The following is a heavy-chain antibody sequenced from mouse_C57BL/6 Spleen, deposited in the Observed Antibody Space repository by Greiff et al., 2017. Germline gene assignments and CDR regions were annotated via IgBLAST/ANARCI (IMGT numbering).Heavy chain of an antibody. V-gene: IGHV1-69*01. J-gene: IGHJ2*01. CDR3: ARIEDYFDY. CDR2: IDPSDSYT. CDR1: GYTFTSYW. Sequence: QVQLQQPGAELVMPGASVKLSCKASGYTFTSYWMHWVKQRPGQGLEWIGEIDPSDSYTNYNQKFKGKSTLTVDKSSSTAYMQLSSLTSEDSAVYYCARIEDYFDYWGQGTTLTVSS.